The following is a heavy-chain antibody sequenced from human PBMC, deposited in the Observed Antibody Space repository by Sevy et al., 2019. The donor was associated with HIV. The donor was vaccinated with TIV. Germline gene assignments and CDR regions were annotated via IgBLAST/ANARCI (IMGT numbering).Heavy chain of an antibody. D-gene: IGHD6-19*01. Sequence: SETLSLTCTVSGASISSSGYYWGWIRQPPGKGLEWIASICYSGSTYYNVSLKSRVTISADTSRNQFSLKLNSVTAADTATYYCAGPILTYNSGWSYYDYWGQGTVVTVSS. CDR3: AGPILTYNSGWSYYDY. V-gene: IGHV4-39*01. CDR1: GASISSSGYY. J-gene: IGHJ4*02. CDR2: ICYSGST.